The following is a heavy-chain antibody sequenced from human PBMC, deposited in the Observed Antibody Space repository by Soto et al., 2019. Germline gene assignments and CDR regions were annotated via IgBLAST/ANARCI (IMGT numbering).Heavy chain of an antibody. V-gene: IGHV4-39*01. D-gene: IGHD3-22*01. CDR2: IYYSGST. J-gene: IGHJ4*02. CDR3: ASDYYDSSGYPSPFDY. CDR1: GGSISSSSYY. Sequence: SETLSLTCTVSGGSISSSSYYWGWIRQPPGKGLEWIGSIYYSGSTYYNPSLKSRVTISVDTSKNQFSLKLSSVTAADTAVYYCASDYYDSSGYPSPFDYWGQGILVTVSS.